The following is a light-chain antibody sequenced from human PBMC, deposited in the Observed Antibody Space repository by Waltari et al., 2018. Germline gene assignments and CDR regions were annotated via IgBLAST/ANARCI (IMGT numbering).Light chain of an antibody. CDR1: QRLTTNY. V-gene: IGKV3-20*01. J-gene: IGKJ2*01. CDR2: GAS. Sequence: VLTQSPGTLSLSPGERATLSCRTSQRLTTNYLAWYQQKPGQAPRLLIYGASSRAAGIPDRFSGSGSGTDFTLTISRLEPDDFAVYYCQQYGSSVLYTFGQGTKLEIK. CDR3: QQYGSSVLYT.